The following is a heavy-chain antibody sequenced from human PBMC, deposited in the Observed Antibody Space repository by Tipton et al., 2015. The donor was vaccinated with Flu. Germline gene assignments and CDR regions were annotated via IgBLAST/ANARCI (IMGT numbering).Heavy chain of an antibody. V-gene: IGHV4-61*02. CDR3: ARGSHRYGDHDY. CDR1: GGSISSGNYF. J-gene: IGHJ4*02. D-gene: IGHD4-17*01. CDR2: INTSGSI. Sequence: TLSLTCTVSGGSISSGNYFWSWVRQPAGKGLEWIGRINTSGSINYNPSLKSRVTISGDSSQNQFTLKLSSVTAADTAVYYCARGSHRYGDHDYWGQGTLVTVSS.